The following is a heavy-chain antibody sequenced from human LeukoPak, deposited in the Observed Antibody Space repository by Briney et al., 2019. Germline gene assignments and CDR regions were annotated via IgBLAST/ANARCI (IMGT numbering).Heavy chain of an antibody. D-gene: IGHD1-26*01. CDR3: AKALGTSGSYYRDAFDI. J-gene: IGHJ3*02. CDR2: ISWNSGSI. CDR1: GFTFDDYA. Sequence: PGGSLRLSCAASGFTFDDYAMHWVRQAPGKGLEWVSGISWNSGSIGYADSVKGRFTISRDNAKNSLYLQMNSLRAEDMALYYCAKALGTSGSYYRDAFDIWGQGTMVTVSS. V-gene: IGHV3-9*03.